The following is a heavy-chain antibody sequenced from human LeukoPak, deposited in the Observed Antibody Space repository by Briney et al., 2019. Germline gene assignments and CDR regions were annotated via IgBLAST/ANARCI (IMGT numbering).Heavy chain of an antibody. J-gene: IGHJ4*02. CDR1: GFTFSSYE. V-gene: IGHV3-48*03. D-gene: IGHD3-22*01. Sequence: GGSLRLSCAASGFTFSSYEMNWVRQAPGKGLEWVSYISSSGSTIYYADSVKGRFIISRDNAKNSLYLQMNSLRAEDTAVYYCARDSFAGYDSSGYSSYDYWGQGTLVTVSS. CDR2: ISSSGSTI. CDR3: ARDSFAGYDSSGYSSYDY.